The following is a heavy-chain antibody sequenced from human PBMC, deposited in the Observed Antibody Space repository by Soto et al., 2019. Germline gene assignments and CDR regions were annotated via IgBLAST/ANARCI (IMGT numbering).Heavy chain of an antibody. CDR2: IYHSGST. J-gene: IGHJ4*02. V-gene: IGHV4-30-2*02. CDR3: ARSDGRY. Sequence: TSKTLSLTCAVSGGSISSGGYSWSWIRQPPGKGLEWIGYIYHSGSTYYNPSLKSRVTISVDTSKNQFSLKLSSVTAADTAVYYCARSDGRYWGQGTLVTVSS. CDR1: GGSISSGGYS.